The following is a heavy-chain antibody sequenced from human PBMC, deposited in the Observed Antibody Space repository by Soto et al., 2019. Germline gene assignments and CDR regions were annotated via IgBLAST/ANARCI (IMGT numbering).Heavy chain of an antibody. J-gene: IGHJ6*02. CDR2: INPNSGGT. CDR3: ARDLSGIAARSPHRWDGMDV. Sequence: GASVKVSCKASGYTFTGYYMHWVRQAPGQGLEWMGWINPNSGGTNYAQKFQGRVTMTRDTSISTAYMELSRLRSDDTAVYYCARDLSGIAARSPHRWDGMDVWGQGTTVTVSS. D-gene: IGHD6-6*01. V-gene: IGHV1-2*02. CDR1: GYTFTGYY.